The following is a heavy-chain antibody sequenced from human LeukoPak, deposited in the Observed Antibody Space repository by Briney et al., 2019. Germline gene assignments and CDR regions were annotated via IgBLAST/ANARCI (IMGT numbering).Heavy chain of an antibody. CDR1: GGSFSGYY. J-gene: IGHJ4*02. Sequence: SETLSLTCAVYGGSFSGYYWSWIRQPPGKGLEWIGSIYYSGSTYYNPSLKSRVTISVDTSKNQFSLKLSSVTAADTAVYYCARLSHYYDSSGYYYVPQYYFDYWGQGTLVTVSS. D-gene: IGHD3-22*01. CDR2: IYYSGST. CDR3: ARLSHYYDSSGYYYVPQYYFDY. V-gene: IGHV4-34*01.